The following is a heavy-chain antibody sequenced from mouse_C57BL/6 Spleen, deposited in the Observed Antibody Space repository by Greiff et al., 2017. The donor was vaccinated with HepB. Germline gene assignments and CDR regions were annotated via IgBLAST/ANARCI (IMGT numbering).Heavy chain of an antibody. CDR1: GFTFSSYA. CDR2: ISDGGSYT. Sequence: EVQLQESGGGLVKPGGSLKLSCAASGFTFSSYAMSWVRQTPEKRLEWVATISDGGSYTYYPDNVKGRFTISRDNAKNNLYLQMSHLKSEDTAMYYCASNWGNWYFDVWGTGTTVTVSS. CDR3: ASNWGNWYFDV. J-gene: IGHJ1*03. D-gene: IGHD4-1*01. V-gene: IGHV5-4*01.